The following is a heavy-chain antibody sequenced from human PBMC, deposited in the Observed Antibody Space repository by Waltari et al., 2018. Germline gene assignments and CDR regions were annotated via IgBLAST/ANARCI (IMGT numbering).Heavy chain of an antibody. V-gene: IGHV4-59*11. J-gene: IGHJ4*02. D-gene: IGHD3-3*01. CDR2: IYYGGDK. CDR1: GGFSSGHY. CDR3: AGTTWRFGNNIDS. Sequence: QVDLQQAGPGLVRPSETLSLTCRVSGGFSSGHYWSWIRQSPGKGLEWIGFIYYGGDKNYNPSFKSRVTISVDTSKSQVSLVLTSVTAADTAVYFCAGTTWRFGNNIDSWGQGTLVTVSS.